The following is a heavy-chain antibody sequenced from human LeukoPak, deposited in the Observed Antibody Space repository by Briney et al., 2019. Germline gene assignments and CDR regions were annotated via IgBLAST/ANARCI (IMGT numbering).Heavy chain of an antibody. D-gene: IGHD6-19*01. CDR2: VISSGGST. CDR3: AKRGSGWYFYY. J-gene: IGHJ4*02. CDR1: GFTFANYA. Sequence: GGSLRLSSAASGFTFANYAMSWVRQAPGKGRVWVSAVISSGGSTYYTDSLKRRVTISRDKSENKLSLQMNSLRADDTAVYYCAKRGSGWYFYYWGQGTLVTVSS. V-gene: IGHV3-23*01.